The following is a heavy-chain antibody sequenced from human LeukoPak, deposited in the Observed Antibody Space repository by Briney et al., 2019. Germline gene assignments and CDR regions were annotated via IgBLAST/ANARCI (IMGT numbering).Heavy chain of an antibody. CDR2: ISWNSGSI. CDR3: AKASSSSRFYYMDV. CDR1: GFTFDDYA. D-gene: IGHD6-13*01. J-gene: IGHJ6*03. Sequence: PGGSLRLSCAASGFTFDDYAMHWVRQAPGKGLEWVSGISWNSGSIGYADSVKGRFTISRDNAKNSLYLQMNSLRVEDMALYYCAKASSSSRFYYMDVWGKGTTVTVSS. V-gene: IGHV3-9*03.